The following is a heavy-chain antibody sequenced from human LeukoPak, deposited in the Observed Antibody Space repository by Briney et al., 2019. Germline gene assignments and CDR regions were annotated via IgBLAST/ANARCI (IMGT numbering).Heavy chain of an antibody. D-gene: IGHD3-3*01. CDR2: INTDGSST. J-gene: IGHJ6*03. V-gene: IGHV3-74*01. CDR1: GFTFSNYW. CDR3: ARALYDFWSGYYIANYMDV. Sequence: GGSLRLSCTASGFTFSNYWMHWVRQAPGKGLVWVSRINTDGSSTSYADSVKGRLTISRDNAKNMLFLQMNSLRAEDTAVYYCARALYDFWSGYYIANYMDVWGKGTPVTVSS.